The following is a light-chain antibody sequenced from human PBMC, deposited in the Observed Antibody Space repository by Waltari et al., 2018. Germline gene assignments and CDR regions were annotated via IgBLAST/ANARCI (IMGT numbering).Light chain of an antibody. J-gene: IGKJ1*01. CDR2: AAS. Sequence: DIVLTQSPGPLSLSPGERATLSCMASQSASSSYLAWYQQKPGQAPRLLIYAASTRATGIPDRFSGSGSGTDFTLTISRLEPEDFAVYYCQHYGWSSWTFGQGTKVVIK. CDR1: QSASSSY. CDR3: QHYGWSSWT. V-gene: IGKV3-20*01.